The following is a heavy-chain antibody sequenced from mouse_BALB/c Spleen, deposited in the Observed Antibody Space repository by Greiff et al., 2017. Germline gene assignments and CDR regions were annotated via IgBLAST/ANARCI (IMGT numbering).Heavy chain of an antibody. V-gene: IGHV1-69*02. D-gene: IGHD2-1*01. CDR2: IDPSDSET. Sequence: VQLQQPGAELVKPGAPVKLSCKASGYTFTSYWMNWVKQRPGRGLEWIGRIDPSDSETHYNQKFKDKATLTVDKSSSTAYIQLSSLTSEDSAVYYCARLGGNYVGYAMDYWGQGTSVTVSS. CDR3: ARLGGNYVGYAMDY. CDR1: GYTFTSYW. J-gene: IGHJ4*01.